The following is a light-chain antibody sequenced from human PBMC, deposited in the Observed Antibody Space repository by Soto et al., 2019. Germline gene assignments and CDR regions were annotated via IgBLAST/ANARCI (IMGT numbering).Light chain of an antibody. J-gene: IGKJ1*01. CDR1: QSVSTN. V-gene: IGKV3-15*01. CDR2: GAS. Sequence: EVVMTQSPPTLSVSPGERATLSCSASQSVSTNFAWYQQKPGQAPRLLIYGASTRATGIPARFSGSGSGTEFTLTVASLQSEDFAVYYCQQYNAWPQTFGEGTKVEIK. CDR3: QQYNAWPQT.